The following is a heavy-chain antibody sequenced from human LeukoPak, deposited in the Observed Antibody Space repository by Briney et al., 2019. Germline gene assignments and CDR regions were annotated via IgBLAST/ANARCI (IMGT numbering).Heavy chain of an antibody. D-gene: IGHD3-3*01. CDR2: INSDGTNT. J-gene: IGHJ4*02. Sequence: PGGSLRLSCAASTFTFSRYWMHWVRQAPGKGLVWVSRINSDGTNTYYADSVEGRFTISRDNTKNTLYLQMNSLRTEDTAVYYCARDRAAFGVVQVGYWGQGTLVTVSS. V-gene: IGHV3-74*01. CDR1: TFTFSRYW. CDR3: ARDRAAFGVVQVGY.